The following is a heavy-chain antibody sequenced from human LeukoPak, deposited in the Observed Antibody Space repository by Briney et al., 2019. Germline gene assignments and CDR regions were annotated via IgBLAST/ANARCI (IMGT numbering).Heavy chain of an antibody. V-gene: IGHV4-39*07. J-gene: IGHJ4*02. CDR2: IYYSGST. D-gene: IGHD6-13*01. CDR3: AREVQYSSSTGAFDY. CDR1: GGSISSSSYY. Sequence: SETLSLTCTVSGGSISSSSYYWGWIRQPPGKGLEWIGSIYYSGSTYYNPSLKSRVTISVDTSKNQFSLKLSSVTAADTAVYYCAREVQYSSSTGAFDYWGQGTLVTVSS.